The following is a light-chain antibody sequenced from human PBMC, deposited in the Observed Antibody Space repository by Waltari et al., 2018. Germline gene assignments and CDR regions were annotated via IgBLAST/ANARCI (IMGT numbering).Light chain of an antibody. Sequence: DIVMTQSPLSLPVTPVEPSSISCSSSQRLLHSNGYNYFDWYLQKPGQSPQLLIYLGSNRASGVPDRFSGSGSGTDFTLKISRVEAEDVGVYYCMQALQTPYTFGQGTKLEIK. J-gene: IGKJ2*01. CDR1: QRLLHSNGYNY. V-gene: IGKV2-28*01. CDR3: MQALQTPYT. CDR2: LGS.